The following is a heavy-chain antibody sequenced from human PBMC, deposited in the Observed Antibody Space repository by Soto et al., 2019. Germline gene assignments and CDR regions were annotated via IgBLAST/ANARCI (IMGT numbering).Heavy chain of an antibody. CDR2: IYYTGNT. V-gene: IGHV4-59*01. J-gene: IGHJ5*02. D-gene: IGHD6-19*01. CDR3: VRWVNKSGWPVDWFDP. Sequence: PSETLSLTCTVSGASMTDYYWSWVRQPPGKGLEWIGHIYYTGNTNYSPSLKSRVTISVDVSKNEFSLKVNSVSTADTAVYYCVRWVNKSGWPVDWFDPWGRGTLVTVSS. CDR1: GASMTDYY.